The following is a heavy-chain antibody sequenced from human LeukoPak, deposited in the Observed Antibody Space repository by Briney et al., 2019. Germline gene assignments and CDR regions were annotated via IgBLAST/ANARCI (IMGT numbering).Heavy chain of an antibody. CDR3: ARDWGGSGYSYGFFDY. CDR1: GGSISSYY. J-gene: IGHJ4*02. D-gene: IGHD5-18*01. Sequence: SETLSLTCTVSGGSISSYYWSWIRQPPGKGLEWIGNIFHSGSTNYNPSLKSRVTISVDTSKNQFSLKLNSVTAADTAVYYCARDWGGSGYSYGFFDYWGQGTLVTVSS. V-gene: IGHV4-59*12. CDR2: IFHSGST.